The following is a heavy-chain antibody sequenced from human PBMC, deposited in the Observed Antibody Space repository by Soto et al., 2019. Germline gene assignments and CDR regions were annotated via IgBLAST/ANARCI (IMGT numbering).Heavy chain of an antibody. CDR2: TYYRSEWYN. D-gene: IGHD6-19*01. CDR1: GDSVSSNSAA. Sequence: SQTLSLTCAISGDSVSSNSAAWNWIRQSPSRGLEWLGRTYYRSEWYNDYAVSVKSRITINPDTSKNQFSLQLNSVTPEDTAVYYCASSGIEVAGNPFDYWGQGTLVTVSS. V-gene: IGHV6-1*01. J-gene: IGHJ4*02. CDR3: ASSGIEVAGNPFDY.